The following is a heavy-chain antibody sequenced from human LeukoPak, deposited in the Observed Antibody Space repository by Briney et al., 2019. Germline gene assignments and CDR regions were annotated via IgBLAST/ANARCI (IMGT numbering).Heavy chain of an antibody. CDR3: AREHVAAAGKDY. CDR2: ISKSGDA. J-gene: IGHJ4*02. Sequence: SETLSLTCTVSGGSISSSNYYWGWIRQAPGKGLEWIGTISKSGDAYYNPSLRSRGTMSIDTSQNQFSLKLSSVTAADTAVYYCAREHVAAAGKDYWGQGTLVTVSS. V-gene: IGHV4-39*07. CDR1: GGSISSSNYY. D-gene: IGHD6-13*01.